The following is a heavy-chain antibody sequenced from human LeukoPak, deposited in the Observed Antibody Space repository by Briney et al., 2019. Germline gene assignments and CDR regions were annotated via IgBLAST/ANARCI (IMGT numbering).Heavy chain of an antibody. V-gene: IGHV4-34*01. D-gene: IGHD3-10*01. CDR1: GGSFSGYY. Sequence: SETLSLTCAVYGGSFSGYYWSWIRQPQGKGLEWIGEINHSGSTNYNPSLKSRVTISVDTSKNQFSLKLSSVTAAGTAVYYCARPYGSGSYYFDYWGQGTLVTVSS. CDR3: ARPYGSGSYYFDY. CDR2: INHSGST. J-gene: IGHJ4*02.